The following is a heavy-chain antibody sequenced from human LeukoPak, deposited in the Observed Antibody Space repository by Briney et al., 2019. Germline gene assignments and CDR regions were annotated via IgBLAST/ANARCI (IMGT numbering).Heavy chain of an antibody. CDR1: GXPIGDFA. J-gene: IGHJ4*02. CDR3: ARESGKFDY. Sequence: GGSLRLSCVASGXPIGDFAMHWVRQAPGQGLEWVSLISGDGVSTFFADSVKGRFSISRDNSKNSLFLEMSSLRTEDTAMYYCARESGKFDYWGQGTLVAVSS. V-gene: IGHV3-43*02. CDR2: ISGDGVST.